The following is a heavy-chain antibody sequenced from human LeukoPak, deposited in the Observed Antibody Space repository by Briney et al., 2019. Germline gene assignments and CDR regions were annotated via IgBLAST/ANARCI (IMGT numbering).Heavy chain of an antibody. CDR1: GFTFSNYA. CDR3: AKCARTPEGGSGWCNWFDP. CDR2: INSRGTNL. Sequence: SGGSLRLSCGPSGFTFSNYAMNWVRQAPGKGLEWVSAINSRGTNLQYADSVKGRFTISRDNSKNTLYLQMKSLRGEDTAVYYCAKCARTPEGGSGWCNWFDPWGQGTLVTVSS. D-gene: IGHD3-3*01. J-gene: IGHJ5*02. V-gene: IGHV3-23*05.